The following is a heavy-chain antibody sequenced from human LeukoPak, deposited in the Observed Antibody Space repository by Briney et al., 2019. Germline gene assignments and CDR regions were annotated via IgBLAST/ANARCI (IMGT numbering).Heavy chain of an antibody. D-gene: IGHD2-15*01. CDR3: TKEFCGSRAACAGGSYYDF. V-gene: IGHV3-13*01. J-gene: IGHJ2*01. CDR2: IGVTGDT. CDR1: GFTFSKDD. Sequence: PGGSLRLSCAASGFTFSKDDFHCVLQAPGKGLEWVAAIGVTGDTYYADSVKGRFTISREDAANSLYLQMRSLGAGDTALYYCTKEFCGSRAACAGGSYYDFWGRGALVTVSS.